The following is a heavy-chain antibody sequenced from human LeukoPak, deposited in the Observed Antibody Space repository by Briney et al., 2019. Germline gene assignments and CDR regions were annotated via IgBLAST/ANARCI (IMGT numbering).Heavy chain of an antibody. Sequence: GAPVKVSCKASGGTFSSYAISWVRQAPGQGLEWMGGIIPIFGTANYAQKFQGRVTITADESTSTAYMELSSLRSEDTAVYYCARDCSSTSCYGGGYDYWGQGTLVTVSS. J-gene: IGHJ4*02. V-gene: IGHV1-69*13. D-gene: IGHD2-2*01. CDR2: IIPIFGTA. CDR3: ARDCSSTSCYGGGYDY. CDR1: GGTFSSYA.